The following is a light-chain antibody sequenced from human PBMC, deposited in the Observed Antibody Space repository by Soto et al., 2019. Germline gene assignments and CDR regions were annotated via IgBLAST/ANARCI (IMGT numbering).Light chain of an antibody. CDR3: QKCKVAPFT. CDR2: AAS. V-gene: IGKV1-27*01. Sequence: IHMTQSPSSLSAFVGYIFTITCRASQVIGNFLAWYQQKPGKVPKLLIYAASTLQSGVPSRFSGSGSGTDFTLTISSLQPEDVATYYCQKCKVAPFTFGGGTKVDIK. CDR1: QVIGNF. J-gene: IGKJ4*01.